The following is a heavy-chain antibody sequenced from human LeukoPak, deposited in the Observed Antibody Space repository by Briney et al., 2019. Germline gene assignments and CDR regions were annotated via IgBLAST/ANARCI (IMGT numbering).Heavy chain of an antibody. CDR3: AHSQNYYGSGIRVPYYYYYGMDV. V-gene: IGHV2-5*01. D-gene: IGHD3-10*01. J-gene: IGHJ6*02. Sequence: SGPTLVKPTQTLTLTCTFSGFSLSTSGVGVGWIRQPPGKALEWLALIYWNADKRYSPSLKSRLTITKDTSKNQVVLTMTNMDPVDTATYYCAHSQNYYGSGIRVPYYYYYGMDVWGQGTTVTVSS. CDR2: IYWNADK. CDR1: GFSLSTSGVG.